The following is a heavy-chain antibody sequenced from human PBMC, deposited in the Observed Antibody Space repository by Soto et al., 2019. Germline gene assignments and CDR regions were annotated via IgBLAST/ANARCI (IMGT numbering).Heavy chain of an antibody. Sequence: GGSLRLSCAASGFTVSSSYMTWVRQAPGKGLEWVSIIYSGGSTYYADSVKGRFTISRDNSKNTLYLQMNSLRAEDTAVYYCARDKSGSYDYWGQGTLVTVSS. CDR1: GFTVSSSY. CDR2: IYSGGST. D-gene: IGHD1-26*01. J-gene: IGHJ4*02. V-gene: IGHV3-66*01. CDR3: ARDKSGSYDY.